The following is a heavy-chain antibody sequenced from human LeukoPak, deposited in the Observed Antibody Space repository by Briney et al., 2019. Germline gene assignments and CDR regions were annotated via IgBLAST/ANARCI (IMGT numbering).Heavy chain of an antibody. CDR3: AKDFYSSSWYYFDY. CDR2: ISYDGSNK. J-gene: IGHJ4*02. D-gene: IGHD6-13*01. V-gene: IGHV3-30-3*01. Sequence: GGSLRLSCGASGFTFSSYAMHWVRQAPGKGLEWVAVISYDGSNKYYAGSVKGRFTISRDNSKNTLYLQMNSLRAEDTAVYYCAKDFYSSSWYYFDYWGQGTLVTVSS. CDR1: GFTFSSYA.